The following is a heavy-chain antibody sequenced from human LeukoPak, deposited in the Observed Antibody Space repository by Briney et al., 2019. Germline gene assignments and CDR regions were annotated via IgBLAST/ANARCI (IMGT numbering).Heavy chain of an antibody. CDR3: GKGVHYYGSYYFDY. J-gene: IGHJ4*02. V-gene: IGHV3-30*18. CDR2: ISYDGSNK. CDR1: GFTLSSYG. Sequence: PGGSLRLSCAASGFTLSSYGMHWVRQAPGKGLEWVAVISYDGSNKYYADPVKGRFTISRENYKNRLYLQMNSLRAEDRAVYYCGKGVHYYGSYYFDYWGQGTLVTVSS. D-gene: IGHD3-10*01.